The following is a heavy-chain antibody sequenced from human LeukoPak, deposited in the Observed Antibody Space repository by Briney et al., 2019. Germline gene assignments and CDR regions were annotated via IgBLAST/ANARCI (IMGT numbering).Heavy chain of an antibody. CDR3: ARDWGVTVTT. CDR2: IYYSGST. Sequence: SETLPLTCTVPVGSISSSTYSWGWIRQPPVKGLEWIGNIYYSGSTFYNPSLKSRVTISLDTSKHQFSLKLTSVTAADTAVYYCARDWGVTVTTWGQGTLVTVSS. V-gene: IGHV4-39*07. D-gene: IGHD4-17*01. CDR1: VGSISSSTYS. J-gene: IGHJ4*02.